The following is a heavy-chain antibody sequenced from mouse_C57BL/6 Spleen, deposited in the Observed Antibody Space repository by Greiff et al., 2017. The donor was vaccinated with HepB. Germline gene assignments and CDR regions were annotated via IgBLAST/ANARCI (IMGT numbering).Heavy chain of an antibody. CDR1: GFTFSSYT. Sequence: EVQGVESGGGLVKPGGSLKLSCAASGFTFSSYTMSWVRQTPEKRLEWVATISGGGGNTYYPDSVKGRFTISRDNAKNTLYLQMSSLRSEDTALYYWARGSSGYLDYWGQGTTLTVSS. CDR3: ARGSSGYLDY. V-gene: IGHV5-9*01. CDR2: ISGGGGNT. J-gene: IGHJ2*01. D-gene: IGHD3-2*02.